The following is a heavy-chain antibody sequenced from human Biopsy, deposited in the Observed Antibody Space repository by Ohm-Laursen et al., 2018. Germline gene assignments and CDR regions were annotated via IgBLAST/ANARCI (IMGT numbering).Heavy chain of an antibody. J-gene: IGHJ3*02. CDR3: ARDRMVTIITLVRADTFDI. V-gene: IGHV1-2*02. Sequence: SSVKVSCKAYGYSFASYGITWVRQAPGQGLEWMGWVNPNSGATNYAQKFQGRVTMTSDTSISTAYIELRRLISDDTAVYFCARDRMVTIITLVRADTFDIWGQGTLVSVSS. CDR2: VNPNSGAT. CDR1: GYSFASYG. D-gene: IGHD3-10*01.